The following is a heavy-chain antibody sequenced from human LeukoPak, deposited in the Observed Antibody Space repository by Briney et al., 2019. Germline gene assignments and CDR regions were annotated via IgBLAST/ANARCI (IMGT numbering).Heavy chain of an antibody. J-gene: IGHJ5*02. CDR2: INHSGST. CDR3: AKSLYGSGSYYNWFDP. V-gene: IGHV4-34*01. CDR1: GGSFSGYY. D-gene: IGHD3-10*01. Sequence: SETLSLTCAVYGGSFSGYYWSWIRQPPGKGLEWIGEINHSGSTNYNPSLKSRVTISVDTSKNQFSLKLSSVTAADTAVYYCAKSLYGSGSYYNWFDPWGQGTLITVSS.